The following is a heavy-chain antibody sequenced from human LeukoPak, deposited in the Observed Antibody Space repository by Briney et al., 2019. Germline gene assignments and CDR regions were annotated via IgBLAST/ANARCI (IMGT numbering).Heavy chain of an antibody. Sequence: GGSLRLSCAASGFTFSKAWMSWVRQAPGKGLEWGGRIKSKTDGGTTDYAAPVKGRFTISRDDSKNTLYLQMNSLKTEDTAVYYCTTDSSAYYGGPYDYWGQGTLVTVSS. J-gene: IGHJ4*02. D-gene: IGHD4-23*01. CDR1: GFTFSKAW. CDR3: TTDSSAYYGGPYDY. CDR2: IKSKTDGGTT. V-gene: IGHV3-15*05.